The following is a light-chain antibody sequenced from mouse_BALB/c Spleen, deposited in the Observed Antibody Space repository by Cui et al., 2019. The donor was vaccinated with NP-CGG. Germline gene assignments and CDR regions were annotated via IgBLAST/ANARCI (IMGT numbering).Light chain of an antibody. J-gene: IGLJ1*01. CDR1: TGAVTTSNY. CDR2: GTN. Sequence: QAVVTQESALTTSPGETVTLTCRSSTGAVTTSNYANWVQEKPDHLFTGLIGGTNNRAPGVPARFSGSLFGDKAALTITGPQTEDEAIYFCALWYSNHWVFGGGTKLTVL. V-gene: IGLV1*01. CDR3: ALWYSNHWV.